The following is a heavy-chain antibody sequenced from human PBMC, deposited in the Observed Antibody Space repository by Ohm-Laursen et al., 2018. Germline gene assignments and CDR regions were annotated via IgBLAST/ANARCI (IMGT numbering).Heavy chain of an antibody. J-gene: IGHJ2*01. Sequence: TLSLTCNVSGVSISSFYWSWIRQSAGKGLVCIVRISSSGSANYNPSIKSRVTMSVDTSKKQFSLSLSSVTAADTAVYYCAKVGGDHPWYFDHWGRGTLVTVSS. CDR1: GVSISSFY. D-gene: IGHD2-21*01. CDR3: AKVGGDHPWYFDH. CDR2: ISSSGSA. V-gene: IGHV4-4*07.